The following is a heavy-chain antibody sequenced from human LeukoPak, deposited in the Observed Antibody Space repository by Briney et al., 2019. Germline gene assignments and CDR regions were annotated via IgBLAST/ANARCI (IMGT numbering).Heavy chain of an antibody. Sequence: PGGSLRLSCAASGFAFNSYDMTWVRQAPGKGLEWVANIKQDGSEKYYVDSVKGRFTISRDNAKNSLYLQMNSLRAEDTAVYYCARGRGGSYRFDYWGQGTLVTVSS. D-gene: IGHD1-26*01. CDR2: IKQDGSEK. V-gene: IGHV3-7*03. J-gene: IGHJ4*02. CDR1: GFAFNSYD. CDR3: ARGRGGSYRFDY.